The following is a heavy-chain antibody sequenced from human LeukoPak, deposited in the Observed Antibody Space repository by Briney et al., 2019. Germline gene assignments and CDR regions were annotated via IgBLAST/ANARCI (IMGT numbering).Heavy chain of an antibody. CDR1: GGSISSYY. J-gene: IGHJ5*02. CDR2: ISTSSNTR. CDR3: ARDRGTSGYLP. V-gene: IGHV3-48*02. Sequence: ETLSLTCTVSGGSISSYYWSWVRQAPGKGLEWVSYISTSSNTRHYADSVKGRFTISRDNAKNSLYLQMNSLRDEDTAVYYCARDRGTSGYLPWGQGTLVTVSS. D-gene: IGHD3-22*01.